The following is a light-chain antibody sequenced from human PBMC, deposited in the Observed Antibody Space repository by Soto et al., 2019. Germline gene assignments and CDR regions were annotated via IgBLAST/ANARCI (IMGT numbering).Light chain of an antibody. Sequence: QSGVTQPTSGSGSPGQSVTISCTGTKNDIGVYDFVSWYQHHPGKAPRLIIYEVVQRPSGVPDRFSGSKSGNTASLTVSGLQAADEADYFCKSYAGSNTYVFGSGTKVTVL. V-gene: IGLV2-8*01. CDR1: KNDIGVYDF. CDR3: KSYAGSNTYV. J-gene: IGLJ1*01. CDR2: EVV.